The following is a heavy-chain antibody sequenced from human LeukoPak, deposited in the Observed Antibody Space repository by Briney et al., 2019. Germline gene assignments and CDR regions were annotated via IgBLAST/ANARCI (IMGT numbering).Heavy chain of an antibody. J-gene: IGHJ3*02. CDR2: MSSSGGTI. CDR1: GFTFSSYE. Sequence: PWGSLRLSCAASGFTFSSYEMNWVRQAPGKGLEWVSYMSSSGGTIYYADSVKGRFTISRDNAKSSLYLQMNSLRVEDTAVYYCARPTAVGATPRAFDIWGQGTMVTVSS. CDR3: ARPTAVGATPRAFDI. D-gene: IGHD1-26*01. V-gene: IGHV3-48*03.